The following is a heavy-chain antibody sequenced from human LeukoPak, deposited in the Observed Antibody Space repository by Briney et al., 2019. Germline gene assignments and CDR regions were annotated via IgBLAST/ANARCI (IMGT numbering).Heavy chain of an antibody. J-gene: IGHJ4*02. Sequence: SETLSLTCAVSGYSISSGYCWGWIRQPPGKGLEWIGIIYHSGSTYYNPSLKSRVTISVDTSKNQFSLKLSSVTAADTAVYYCARGAGTSDYWGQGTLVTVSS. V-gene: IGHV4-38-2*01. CDR1: GYSISSGYC. CDR3: ARGAGTSDY. CDR2: IYHSGST. D-gene: IGHD2-2*01.